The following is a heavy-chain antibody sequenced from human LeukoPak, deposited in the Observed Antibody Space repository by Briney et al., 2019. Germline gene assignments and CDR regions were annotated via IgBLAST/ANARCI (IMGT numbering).Heavy chain of an antibody. CDR1: GGTFSSYA. CDR3: ASYSSGWSAY. Sequence: GASVKVPCKASGGTFSSYAISWVRQAPGQGLEWMGRIIPIFGTANYAQKFQGRVTITTDESTSTAYMELSSLRSEDTAVYYCASYSSGWSAYWGQGTLVTVSS. CDR2: IIPIFGTA. J-gene: IGHJ4*02. V-gene: IGHV1-69*05. D-gene: IGHD6-19*01.